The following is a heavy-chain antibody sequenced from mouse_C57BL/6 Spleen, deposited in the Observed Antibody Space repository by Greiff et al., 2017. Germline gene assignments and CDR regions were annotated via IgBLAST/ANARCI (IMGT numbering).Heavy chain of an antibody. Sequence: EVQLQQSGPELVKPGASVKISCKASGYTFTDYYMNWVKQSHGKSLEWIGDINPNNGGTSYNQKFKGKATLTVDKSSSTAYTELRSLTSEDSAVYYCAREENDYDEAWFAYWGQGTLVTVSA. D-gene: IGHD2-4*01. CDR2: INPNNGGT. CDR3: AREENDYDEAWFAY. V-gene: IGHV1-26*01. CDR1: GYTFTDYY. J-gene: IGHJ3*01.